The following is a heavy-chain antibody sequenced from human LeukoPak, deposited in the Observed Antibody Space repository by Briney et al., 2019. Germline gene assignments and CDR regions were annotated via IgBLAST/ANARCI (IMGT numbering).Heavy chain of an antibody. V-gene: IGHV3-52*01. Sequence: GGSLRLSCAASGFTFSSSWMHWVCQAPEKGLEWVADIKCDGSEKYYVDSVKGRFTISRDNAKNSLYLQMNSLRAEDTVLYYCAKDFLGAGYSSGWYGSWGQGTLVTVSS. D-gene: IGHD6-19*01. CDR1: GFTFSSSW. CDR2: IKCDGSEK. J-gene: IGHJ5*02. CDR3: AKDFLGAGYSSGWYGS.